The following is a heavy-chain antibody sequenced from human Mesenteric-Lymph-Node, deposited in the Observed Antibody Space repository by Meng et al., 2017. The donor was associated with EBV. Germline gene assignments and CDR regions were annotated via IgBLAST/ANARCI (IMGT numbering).Heavy chain of an antibody. V-gene: IGHV3-21*01. CDR3: ARGQASYYD. CDR2: ISSSSSYI. Sequence: EVQLGESGGGLVKPGGSLRLSCAASGFTFSTYYMNWVRQAPGQGLEWVASISSSSSYIYYADSVKGRFTISRDNAENSLYLQMNSLRAEDTAVYYCARGQASYYDWGQGTLVTVSS. CDR1: GFTFSTYY. D-gene: IGHD3-22*01. J-gene: IGHJ4*02.